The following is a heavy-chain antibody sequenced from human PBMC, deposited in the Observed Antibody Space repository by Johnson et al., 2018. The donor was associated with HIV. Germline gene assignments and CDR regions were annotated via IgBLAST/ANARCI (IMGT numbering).Heavy chain of an antibody. D-gene: IGHD3-9*01. CDR1: GYSVTGYN. Sequence: VQLVESGGGSVQPGEYLTLSCAVSGYSVTGYNMNWVRQAPVKGLEWVSVIYTGSDSTSYTDSVTDRFTISRDSSKNAVYLQMSSLRAEDTAVSYCARAAYVHYDILTGPPLEDAFDIWGQGTMVTVSS. J-gene: IGHJ3*02. V-gene: IGHV3-66*01. CDR3: ARAAYVHYDILTGPPLEDAFDI. CDR2: IYTGSDST.